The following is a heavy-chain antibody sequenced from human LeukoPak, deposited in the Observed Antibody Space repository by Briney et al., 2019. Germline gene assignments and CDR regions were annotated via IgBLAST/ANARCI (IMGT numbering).Heavy chain of an antibody. CDR2: IYYSGRT. CDR3: TRGGNLRWSRFDY. CDR1: GDSISSSSYY. D-gene: IGHD4-23*01. J-gene: IGHJ4*02. V-gene: IGHV4-39*07. Sequence: SETLSLICTVSGDSISSSSYYWGWIRQPPGTGLEWVGSIYYSGRTYYNPSLKSRVTISVDTSKNQCSLKLSSVTAADTAVYYCTRGGNLRWSRFDYWGQGTLVTVSS.